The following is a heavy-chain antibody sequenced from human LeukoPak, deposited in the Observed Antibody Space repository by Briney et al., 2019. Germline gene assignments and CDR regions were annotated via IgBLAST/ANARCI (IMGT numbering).Heavy chain of an antibody. D-gene: IGHD3-9*01. Sequence: GGSLRLSCSASGFTFSSYTMHWVRQAPGKGLELVSSITSNGSNTYYADSVKGRFTISRDNSKNTVYLQMSSLRAEDTAVYYCVIVRGYFDSSGSDNWGQGKLVTVSS. CDR1: GFTFSSYT. V-gene: IGHV3-64D*06. J-gene: IGHJ4*02. CDR3: VIVRGYFDSSGSDN. CDR2: ITSNGSNT.